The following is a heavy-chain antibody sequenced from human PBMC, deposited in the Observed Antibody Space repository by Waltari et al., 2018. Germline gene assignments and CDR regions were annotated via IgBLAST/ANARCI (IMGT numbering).Heavy chain of an antibody. CDR2: IYSSGST. CDR3: ASGGYRGSWFDP. V-gene: IGHV4-59*08. D-gene: IGHD1-26*01. J-gene: IGHJ5*02. CDR1: GGSISSYY. Sequence: QVQLQESGPGLVKPSETLSLTCTVSGGSISSYYWSWIRQPPGKGLEWIGYIYSSGSTNYNPPRKSRVTISVDTSKNKFSLKLSSVTAADTAVYYWASGGYRGSWFDPWGQGTLVTVSS.